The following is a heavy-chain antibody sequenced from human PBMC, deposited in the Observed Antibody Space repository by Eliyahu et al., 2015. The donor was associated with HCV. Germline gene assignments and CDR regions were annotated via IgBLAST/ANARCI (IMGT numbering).Heavy chain of an antibody. Sequence: EVQLLESGGGLVQPGDSLRLSCAASGFTFSNYAMSWVRQAPGKGLGWVSAISGSGGSTYFADSVKGRFTISRDNSKNTLYLQMNSLRTEDTAIYYCAKQHGYSYGFDYWGQGTLVTVSS. CDR2: ISGSGGST. CDR1: GFTFSNYA. D-gene: IGHD5-18*01. J-gene: IGHJ4*02. CDR3: AKQHGYSYGFDY. V-gene: IGHV3-23*01.